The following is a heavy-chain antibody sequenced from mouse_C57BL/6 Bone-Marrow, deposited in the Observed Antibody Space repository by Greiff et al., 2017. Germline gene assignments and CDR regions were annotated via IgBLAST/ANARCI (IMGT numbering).Heavy chain of an antibody. J-gene: IGHJ2*01. Sequence: EVKVVESGGGLVQPGASLKFSCESNEYEFPSHDMSWVRKTPEKRLELVAAINSDGGSTYYPDTMQRRYTISRDTTKQTRYLQMSSLRSEDTALYYCGRPHYVDYWGQGTTLTVSS. CDR1: EYEFPSHD. CDR3: GRPHYVDY. CDR2: INSDGGST. V-gene: IGHV5-2*01.